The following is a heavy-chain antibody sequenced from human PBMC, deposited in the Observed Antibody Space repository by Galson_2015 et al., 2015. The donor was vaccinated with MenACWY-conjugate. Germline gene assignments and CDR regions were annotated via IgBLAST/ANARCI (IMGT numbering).Heavy chain of an antibody. CDR1: GFTFSSYG. CDR3: AKDLSHSWAYYGMDV. D-gene: IGHD2/OR15-2a*01. V-gene: IGHV3-30*18. Sequence: SLRLSCAASGFTFSSYGMHWVRQAPGKGLEWVAVISYDGSNKYYVDSVKGRFTISRDNSKNTLYLQMNSLRAEDTAVYYCAKDLSHSWAYYGMDVWGQGTTVTASS. CDR2: ISYDGSNK. J-gene: IGHJ6*02.